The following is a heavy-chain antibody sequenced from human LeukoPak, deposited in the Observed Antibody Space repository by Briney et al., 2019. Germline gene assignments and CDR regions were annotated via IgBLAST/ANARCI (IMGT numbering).Heavy chain of an antibody. J-gene: IGHJ4*02. Sequence: GRSLRLSCVASGLTFNTYAIHWVRQAPGKGLEWVAVISYDGSNKYYEDSVKGRFTISRDNSKNTLYLQMNSLRAEDMAVYYCAREEWYYFDYWGQGTLVTVSS. CDR1: GLTFNTYA. D-gene: IGHD3-3*01. CDR3: AREEWYYFDY. V-gene: IGHV3-30-3*01. CDR2: ISYDGSNK.